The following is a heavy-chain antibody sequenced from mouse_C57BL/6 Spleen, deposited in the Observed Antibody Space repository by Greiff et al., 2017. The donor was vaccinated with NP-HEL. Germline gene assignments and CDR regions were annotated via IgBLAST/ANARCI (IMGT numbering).Heavy chain of an antibody. CDR2: IDPEDGDT. CDR1: GFNIKDYY. D-gene: IGHD1-1*01. Sequence: EVQLQQSGAELVRPGASVKLSCTASGFNIKDYYMHWVKQRPEQGLEWIGRIDPEDGDTEYAPKFQGKATMTADTSSNTAYLQLSSLTSEDTAVYYCTRSTTVVARGYFDVWGTGTTVTVSS. CDR3: TRSTTVVARGYFDV. J-gene: IGHJ1*03. V-gene: IGHV14-1*01.